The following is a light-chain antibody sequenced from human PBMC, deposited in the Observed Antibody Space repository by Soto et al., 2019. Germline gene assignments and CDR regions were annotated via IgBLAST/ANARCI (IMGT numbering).Light chain of an antibody. CDR2: RNN. Sequence: QSVLTQPPSASGTPGQRVTISCSGSLSNIGSNFIYWYQQLPGSAHKLLINRNNERPSVLPDRFSGSKSGTSASLAISGLRSEDEADYHCAAWDDSLRGVVFGGGTKLTVL. J-gene: IGLJ2*01. CDR3: AAWDDSLRGVV. V-gene: IGLV1-47*01. CDR1: LSNIGSNF.